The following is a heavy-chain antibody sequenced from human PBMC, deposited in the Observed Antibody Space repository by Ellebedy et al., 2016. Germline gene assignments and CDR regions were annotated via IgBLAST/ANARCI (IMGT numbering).Heavy chain of an antibody. D-gene: IGHD3-9*01. CDR3: ARRYYDILTGAFDI. CDR2: IYPGDSDT. Sequence: GESLKISXQGSGYSFTSYWIGWVRQMPGKGLEWMGIIYPGDSDTRYSPSFQGQVTISADKSISTAYLQWSSLKASDTAMYYCARRYYDILTGAFDIWGQGTMVTVSS. V-gene: IGHV5-51*01. J-gene: IGHJ3*02. CDR1: GYSFTSYW.